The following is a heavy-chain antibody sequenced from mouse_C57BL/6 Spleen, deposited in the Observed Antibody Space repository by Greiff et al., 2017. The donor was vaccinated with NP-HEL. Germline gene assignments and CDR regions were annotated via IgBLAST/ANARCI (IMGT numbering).Heavy chain of an antibody. D-gene: IGHD1-1*01. Sequence: VQLQQSGAELVRPGASVKLSCTASGFNIKDDYMHWVKQRPEQGLEWIGWIDPENGDTEYASKFQGKAPITADTSSNTAYLQLSSLTSEDTAVYYCTTPDYYGSSGLAYWGQGTLVTVSA. CDR3: TTPDYYGSSGLAY. CDR1: GFNIKDDY. CDR2: IDPENGDT. V-gene: IGHV14-4*01. J-gene: IGHJ3*01.